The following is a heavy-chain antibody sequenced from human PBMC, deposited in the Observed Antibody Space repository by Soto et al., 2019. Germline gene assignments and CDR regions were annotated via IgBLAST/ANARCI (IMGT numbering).Heavy chain of an antibody. V-gene: IGHV1-46*01. CDR2: INPSGGAT. Sequence: VASVKVSCKASGYIFTSYSIHWVRQAPGQGLEWMGIINPSGGATSYAQKFQGRVAMTRDTSTSTVYMELSSLRSEDTAVFYCARDSDTNREYTFDYWGQGTLVTVSS. J-gene: IGHJ4*02. CDR3: ARDSDTNREYTFDY. D-gene: IGHD5-18*01. CDR1: GYIFTSYS.